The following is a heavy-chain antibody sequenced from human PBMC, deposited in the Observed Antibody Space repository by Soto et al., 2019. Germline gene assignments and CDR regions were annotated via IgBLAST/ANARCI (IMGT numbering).Heavy chain of an antibody. Sequence: QVQLVQSGAEVKKPGSSVKVSCKASGGTFSSYAISWVRQAPGQGLEWMGGIIPIFGTANYAQKFQGRVTITADESTSTAYMELSSLRSEDTAVYYCARDRGTIFGVVITDYYYDMDVWGQGTTVTVSS. CDR3: ARDRGTIFGVVITDYYYDMDV. D-gene: IGHD3-3*01. CDR1: GGTFSSYA. V-gene: IGHV1-69*01. J-gene: IGHJ6*02. CDR2: IIPIFGTA.